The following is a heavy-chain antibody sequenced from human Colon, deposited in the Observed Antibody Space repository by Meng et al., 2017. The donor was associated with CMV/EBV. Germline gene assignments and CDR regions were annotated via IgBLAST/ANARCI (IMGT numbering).Heavy chain of an antibody. Sequence: ETLSLTCAASGFTFSTYAMGWARQAPGKGLEWVSTINESGGRTHYADSVKGRFSISRDNSKNMLYLQMNGLRAEDTAVYYCDVSDFWGQGTLVTVSS. J-gene: IGHJ4*02. CDR2: INESGGRT. V-gene: IGHV3-23*01. CDR1: GFTFSTYA. CDR3: DVSDF.